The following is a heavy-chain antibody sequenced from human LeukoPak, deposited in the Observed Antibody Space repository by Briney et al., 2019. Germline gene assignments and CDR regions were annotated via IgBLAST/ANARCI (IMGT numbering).Heavy chain of an antibody. J-gene: IGHJ5*02. Sequence: SQTLSLTCTVSGGSISSGSYYWSWIRQPPGKGLEWIGYIYYSGSTNYNPSLKSRVTISVDTSRNQFSLKLSSVTAADTAVYYCARGWYCSGWSLNWFDPWGQGTLVTVSS. CDR2: IYYSGST. V-gene: IGHV4-61*01. CDR3: ARGWYCSGWSLNWFDP. CDR1: GGSISSGSYY. D-gene: IGHD6-19*01.